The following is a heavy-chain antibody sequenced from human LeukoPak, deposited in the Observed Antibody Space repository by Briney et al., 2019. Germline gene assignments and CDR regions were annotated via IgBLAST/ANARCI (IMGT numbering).Heavy chain of an antibody. CDR3: ARKTLYGSGKSWFDP. CDR2: MNPNSGNT. J-gene: IGHJ5*02. Sequence: GASVTVSCTASGYTFTSYDINWVRQATGQGLEWMGWMNPNSGNTGYAQKFQDRVTMTRNTSISTAYMELSGLRSEDTAMYYCARKTLYGSGKSWFDPWGQGTLVTVSS. CDR1: GYTFTSYD. D-gene: IGHD3-10*01. V-gene: IGHV1-8*01.